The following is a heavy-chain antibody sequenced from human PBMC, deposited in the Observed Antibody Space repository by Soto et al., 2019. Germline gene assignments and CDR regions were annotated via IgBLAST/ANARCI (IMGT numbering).Heavy chain of an antibody. J-gene: IGHJ4*02. CDR3: ARDSGYSVNDY. D-gene: IGHD3-22*01. CDR1: GFTFSTYW. CDR2: ISSDGSTT. Sequence: GGSLRLSCAASGFTFSTYWMHWVRQAPGKGLVWVSRISSDGSTTTYADSVKGRFTISRDNAKNTLYLQMNSLRGEDTAVYYCARDSGYSVNDYWGQGTLVTVSS. V-gene: IGHV3-74*01.